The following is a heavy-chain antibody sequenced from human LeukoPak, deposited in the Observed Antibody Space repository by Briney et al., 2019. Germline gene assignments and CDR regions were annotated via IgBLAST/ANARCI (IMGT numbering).Heavy chain of an antibody. J-gene: IGHJ4*02. Sequence: ASVNVSCKASGYTFTSYYMHWVRQAPGQGLEWMGIINPSGGSTSYAQKFQGRVTMTRNTSISTAYMELSSLRSEDTAVYYCARGPSTGYSSGWPNLHLVYWGQGTLVTVSS. CDR1: GYTFTSYY. D-gene: IGHD6-19*01. V-gene: IGHV1-46*01. CDR2: INPSGGST. CDR3: ARGPSTGYSSGWPNLHLVY.